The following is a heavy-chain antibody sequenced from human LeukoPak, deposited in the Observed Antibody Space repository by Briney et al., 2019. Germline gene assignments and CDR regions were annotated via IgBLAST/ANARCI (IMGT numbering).Heavy chain of an antibody. V-gene: IGHV3-23*01. D-gene: IGHD2-2*01. Sequence: GGSLRLSCAASGFTFSSYAMSWVRQAPGKGLEWVSAISGSGGSTYYADSVKGRFTISRDNSKNTLYLQMNSLRAEETAVYYCAKENRRLIVSSTIDYWGQGTLVTVSS. CDR2: ISGSGGST. CDR1: GFTFSSYA. J-gene: IGHJ4*02. CDR3: AKENRRLIVSSTIDY.